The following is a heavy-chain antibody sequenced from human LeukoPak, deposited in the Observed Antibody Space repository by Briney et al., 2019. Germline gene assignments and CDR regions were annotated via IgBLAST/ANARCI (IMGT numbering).Heavy chain of an antibody. CDR2: IYSDGST. CDR1: GFTFNTYG. D-gene: IGHD1-26*01. V-gene: IGHV3-53*01. J-gene: IGHJ3*02. CDR3: ARELREHGVFDI. Sequence: GGTLRLSCAASGFTFNTYGMSWVRQAPGKGLEWVSEIYSDGSTYYAASVKGRFSISRDNSKNTVYLQMNSLRADDTAVYYCARELREHGVFDIWGQGTMVTVSS.